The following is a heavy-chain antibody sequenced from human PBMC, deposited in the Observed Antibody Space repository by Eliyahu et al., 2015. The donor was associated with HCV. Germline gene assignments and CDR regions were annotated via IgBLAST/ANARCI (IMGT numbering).Heavy chain of an antibody. V-gene: IGHV1-8*01. D-gene: IGHD6-13*01. CDR3: ASPSSSYPYYYYGMDV. CDR2: MKPNSGNX. J-gene: IGHJ6*02. Sequence: QVQLVQSGAEVKKPGASVRVSCKASXYTFTSYXINWVRQATGXGLEWMGWMKPNSGNXGYAQKFQGRVTMTRNTSISTAYMELSSLRSEDTAVYYCASPSSSYPYYYYGMDVWGQGTTVTVSS. CDR1: XYTFTSYX.